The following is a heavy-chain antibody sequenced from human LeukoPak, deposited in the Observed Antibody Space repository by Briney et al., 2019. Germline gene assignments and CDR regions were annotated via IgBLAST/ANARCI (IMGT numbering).Heavy chain of an antibody. Sequence: SETLSLTCTVSGGSISRYYWSWLRQPPGKGLEWIGYIYYSGSTYYNPSLKSRVTISVDTSKNQFSLKLSSVTAADTAVYYCARDSLLWFGEPLNPWGQGTLVTVSS. CDR3: ARDSLLWFGEPLNP. CDR2: IYYSGST. J-gene: IGHJ5*02. D-gene: IGHD3-10*01. CDR1: GGSISRYY. V-gene: IGHV4-59*12.